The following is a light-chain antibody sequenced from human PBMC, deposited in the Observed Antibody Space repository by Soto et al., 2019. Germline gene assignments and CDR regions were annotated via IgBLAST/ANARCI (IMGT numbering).Light chain of an antibody. J-gene: IGLJ2*01. Sequence: NFMLTQPHSVSESPGKTVTISCTRSSGNIASNYVQWYQQRPGSAPTTVIYEDNQRPSGVADRFSGSIDSSSNSASLTISGLKTEDEADYYCQSYDSSNRGVVFGGGTKLTVL. CDR3: QSYDSSNRGVV. V-gene: IGLV6-57*03. CDR1: SGNIASNY. CDR2: EDN.